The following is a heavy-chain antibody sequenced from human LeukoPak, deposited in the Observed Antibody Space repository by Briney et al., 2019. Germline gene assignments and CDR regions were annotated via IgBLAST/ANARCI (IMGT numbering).Heavy chain of an antibody. D-gene: IGHD5-18*01. CDR1: GYSFTTSW. CDR2: IYPGDSET. CDR3: VRSRGYSYGYSYYFDY. J-gene: IGHJ4*02. V-gene: IGHV5-51*01. Sequence: GESLKISRKGSGYSFTTSWICWVRQMPGKGLEWMGIIYPGDSETSYSPSFQGQVTISADKSISTAYLQWSSLKASDTAIYYCVRSRGYSYGYSYYFDYWGQGTLVTVSS.